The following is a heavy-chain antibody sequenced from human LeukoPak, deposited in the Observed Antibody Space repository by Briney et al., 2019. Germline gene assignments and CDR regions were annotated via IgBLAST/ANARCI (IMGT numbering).Heavy chain of an antibody. D-gene: IGHD6-6*01. Sequence: PGGSLRLSCAASGLRFSDYYVSWIRQAPGKGLQWVSYISSGGDIMHYADSVKGRFTSSRDNSKNTLYLQMNSLRAADTAVYYCARDKGTSYLSSFDYWGQGTLVTVSS. CDR3: ARDKGTSYLSSFDY. V-gene: IGHV3-11*04. CDR1: GLRFSDYY. J-gene: IGHJ4*02. CDR2: ISSGGDIM.